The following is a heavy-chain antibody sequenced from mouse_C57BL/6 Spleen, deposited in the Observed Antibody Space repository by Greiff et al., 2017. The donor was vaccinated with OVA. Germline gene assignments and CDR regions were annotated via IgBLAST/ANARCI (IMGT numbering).Heavy chain of an antibody. CDR2: IDPENGDT. J-gene: IGHJ3*01. Sequence: EVQLQQSGAELVRPGASVKLSCTASGFNIKDDYMHWVKQRPEQGLEWIGWIDPENGDTEYASKFQGKATITADTSSNTAYLQLSSLTSEDTAVYYCTDGGSRFAYWGQGTLVTVSA. CDR1: GFNIKDDY. D-gene: IGHD1-1*02. V-gene: IGHV14-4*01. CDR3: TDGGSRFAY.